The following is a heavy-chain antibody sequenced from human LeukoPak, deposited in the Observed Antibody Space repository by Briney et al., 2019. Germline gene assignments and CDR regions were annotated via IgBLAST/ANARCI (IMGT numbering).Heavy chain of an antibody. CDR3: STGSGHAFDI. D-gene: IGHD3-10*01. CDR2: INSDGSST. CDR1: GFTFNSYW. J-gene: IGHJ3*02. Sequence: GGSLRLSCAASGFTFNSYWMHWVRQVPGKGLVWVSRINSDGSSTSYADSVKGRFTISGDNAKNTLYVQMNSLRAEDTAVYYCSTGSGHAFDIWGRGTMVTVSS. V-gene: IGHV3-74*01.